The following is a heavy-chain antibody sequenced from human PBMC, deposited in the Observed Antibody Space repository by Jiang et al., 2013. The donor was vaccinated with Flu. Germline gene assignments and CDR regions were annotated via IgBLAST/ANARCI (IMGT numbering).Heavy chain of an antibody. CDR1: GGSISSSSYH. D-gene: IGHD1-1*01. Sequence: GSGLVKPSETLSLTCTVSGGSISSSSYHWGWIRQPPGKGLEWIGSIYYSGSTYYNPSLKSRVTISVDTSKNQFSLKLSSVTAADTAVYYCARLQDADELERLLFHTWGQGTLVTVSS. CDR3: ARLQDADELERLLFHT. CDR2: IYYSGST. J-gene: IGHJ5*02. V-gene: IGHV4-39*01.